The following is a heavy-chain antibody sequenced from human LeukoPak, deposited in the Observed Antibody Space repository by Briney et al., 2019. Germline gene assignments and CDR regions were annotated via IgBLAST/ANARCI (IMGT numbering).Heavy chain of an antibody. CDR3: ARAGRYHDSSGYFSY. Sequence: PGGSLRLSCVASGFTSSSYWMTWVRHTPGKGLEWVANIKQDGSEKYYVDSVKGRFTISRDNAKNSLYLQMNSLRAEDTAVYNCARAGRYHDSSGYFSYWGQGTLVTVSS. CDR2: IKQDGSEK. V-gene: IGHV3-7*01. D-gene: IGHD3-22*01. J-gene: IGHJ4*02. CDR1: GFTSSSYW.